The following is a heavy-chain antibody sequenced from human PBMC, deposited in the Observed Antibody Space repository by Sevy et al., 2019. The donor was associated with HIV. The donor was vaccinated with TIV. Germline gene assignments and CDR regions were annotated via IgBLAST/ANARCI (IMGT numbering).Heavy chain of an antibody. J-gene: IGHJ6*02. CDR1: GFTFDDYA. Sequence: GGSLRLSCAASGFTFDDYAMHWVRQAPGKGLEWVSGISWNSGSIGYADSVKGRFTISRDNAKNSLYLQMNSLRAEDTALYYCAKDRQQLVFYYYGMDVWGQGTTLTVSS. CDR2: ISWNSGSI. D-gene: IGHD6-13*01. V-gene: IGHV3-9*01. CDR3: AKDRQQLVFYYYGMDV.